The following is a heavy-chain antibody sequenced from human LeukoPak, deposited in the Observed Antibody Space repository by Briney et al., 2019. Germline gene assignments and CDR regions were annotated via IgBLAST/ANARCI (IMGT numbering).Heavy chain of an antibody. Sequence: HPGGCLRLSCAASGFTFSSYAMSWVRQAPGKGLEWVSSISGSGGGTYYTDSVQGRFTMSRDNSKNTLSLQMNSLRAEDTALYYCAKDKLGAGGQSDYWGQGTLVTVSS. CDR1: GFTFSSYA. J-gene: IGHJ4*02. CDR3: AKDKLGAGGQSDY. V-gene: IGHV3-23*01. D-gene: IGHD6-13*01. CDR2: ISGSGGGT.